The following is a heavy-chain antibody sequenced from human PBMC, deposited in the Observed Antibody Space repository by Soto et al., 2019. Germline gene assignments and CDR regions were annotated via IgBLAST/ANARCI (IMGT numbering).Heavy chain of an antibody. Sequence: GESLKISCKGSGYSFTSYWIGWVRQMPGKGLEWMGIIYPGDSDTRYSPSFQGQVTISADKSISTAYLQWSRLKASDTAMYYCATSSYDYVWGSYRSAFDYWGQGTLVTVSS. D-gene: IGHD3-16*02. CDR3: ATSSYDYVWGSYRSAFDY. V-gene: IGHV5-51*01. CDR2: IYPGDSDT. J-gene: IGHJ4*02. CDR1: GYSFTSYW.